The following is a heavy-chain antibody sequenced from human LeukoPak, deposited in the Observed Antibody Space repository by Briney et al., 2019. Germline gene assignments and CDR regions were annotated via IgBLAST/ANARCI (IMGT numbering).Heavy chain of an antibody. D-gene: IGHD6-19*01. Sequence: SETLSLTCTVSGGSISSGSYYWSWIRQPAGKGLEWIGRIYTSGSTNYSPSLKSRVTISVDTSKNQFSLKLSSVTAADTAVYYCARGYSSGWYYFDYWGQGTLVTVSS. V-gene: IGHV4-61*02. CDR2: IYTSGST. CDR3: ARGYSSGWYYFDY. J-gene: IGHJ4*02. CDR1: GGSISSGSYY.